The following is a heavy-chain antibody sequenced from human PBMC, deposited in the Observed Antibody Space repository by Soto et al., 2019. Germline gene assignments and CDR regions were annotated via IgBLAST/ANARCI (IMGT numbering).Heavy chain of an antibody. D-gene: IGHD6-19*01. J-gene: IGHJ4*02. CDR1: GFSFSDFG. Sequence: QVKLVESRGGVVQPGESLRLSCLVSGFSFSDFGMHWVRQAPGKGLEWVAVISYDGSDKYFADSVRGRFAISRDNSKNTLYLQMNSLRAEDTAIYYCAKSHPITVISLDYWGQGTLVTVSS. CDR3: AKSHPITVISLDY. V-gene: IGHV3-30*18. CDR2: ISYDGSDK.